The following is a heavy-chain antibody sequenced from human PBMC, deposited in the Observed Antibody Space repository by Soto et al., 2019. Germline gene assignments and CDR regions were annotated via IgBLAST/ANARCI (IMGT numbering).Heavy chain of an antibody. Sequence: SETLSLTCAVSGASVNSGSSYWSWIRQPPGKGLEWIGYLYRSGTTNYNPSLKSRVTISVDTSKSQFSLKLTSVTAADTAVYYCARGEILYDGSGYQSFYVDYWGQGTLVTVSS. J-gene: IGHJ4*02. CDR3: ARGEILYDGSGYQSFYVDY. D-gene: IGHD3-22*01. V-gene: IGHV4-61*01. CDR1: GASVNSGSSY. CDR2: LYRSGTT.